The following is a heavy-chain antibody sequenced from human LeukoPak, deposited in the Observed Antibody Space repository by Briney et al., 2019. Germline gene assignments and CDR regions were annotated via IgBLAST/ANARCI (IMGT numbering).Heavy chain of an antibody. CDR1: GYTFTGYY. V-gene: IGHV1-2*02. CDR2: INPHNGDT. CDR3: ARDNIAEVPTALSYNWFDP. J-gene: IGHJ5*02. Sequence: ASVKVSCKASGYTFTGYYIHWLRQAPGQRPEWMGWINPHNGDTNYRQTFQGRVTMTSDTSISTVYMELNRLTYDTAVYFCARDNIAEVPTALSYNWFDPWGQGTLVTVSS. D-gene: IGHD2-2*01.